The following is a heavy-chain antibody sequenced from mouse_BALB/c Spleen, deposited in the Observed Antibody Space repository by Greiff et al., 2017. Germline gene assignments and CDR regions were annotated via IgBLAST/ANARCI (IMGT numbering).Heavy chain of an antibody. CDR2: ISYDGSN. J-gene: IGHJ4*01. CDR1: GYSITSGYY. D-gene: IGHD4-1*01. V-gene: IGHV3-6*02. Sequence: EESGPGLVKPSQSLSLTCSVTGYSITSGYYWNWIRQFPGNKLEWMGYISYDGSNNYNPSLKNRISITRDTSKNQFFLKLNSVTTEDTATYYCAREPGTGFAMDYWGQGTSVTVSS. CDR3: AREPGTGFAMDY.